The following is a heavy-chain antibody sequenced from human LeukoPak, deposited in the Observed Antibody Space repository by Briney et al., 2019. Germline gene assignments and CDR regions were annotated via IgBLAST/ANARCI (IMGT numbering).Heavy chain of an antibody. CDR1: GFTFSSYA. V-gene: IGHV4-34*01. Sequence: GSLRLSCAASGFTFSSYAMHWVRQPPGKGLEWIGEINHSGSTNYNPSLKSRVTISVDTSKNQFSLKLSSVTAADTAVYYCARGRGLYYDSSGYYPRDAFDIWGQGTMVTVSS. D-gene: IGHD3-22*01. J-gene: IGHJ3*02. CDR3: ARGRGLYYDSSGYYPRDAFDI. CDR2: INHSGST.